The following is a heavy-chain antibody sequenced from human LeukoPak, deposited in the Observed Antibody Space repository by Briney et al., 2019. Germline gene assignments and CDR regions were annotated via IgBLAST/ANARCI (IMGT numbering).Heavy chain of an antibody. D-gene: IGHD5-24*01. Sequence: SETLSLTCTVSGGSISSGGYYWSWIRQHPGKGLEWIGYIYYSGSTYYNPSLKSRVTISVDTSKNQISLKLSSVTAADTAVYYCARIEGMATIVDWGQGTLVTVSS. CDR1: GGSISSGGYY. V-gene: IGHV4-61*08. J-gene: IGHJ4*02. CDR2: IYYSGST. CDR3: ARIEGMATIVD.